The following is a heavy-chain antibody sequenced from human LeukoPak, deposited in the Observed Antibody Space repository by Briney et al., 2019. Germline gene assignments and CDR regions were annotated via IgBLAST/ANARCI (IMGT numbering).Heavy chain of an antibody. Sequence: PSETLSLTCAVYGGSFSGYYWSWIRQPPGKGLEWIGEINHSGSTNYNPSLTSRVTISVGTSKNQFSLKLSSVTAADTAVYYCARGPRRIGYSHGYYYFDYWGQGTLVTVSS. CDR3: ARGPRRIGYSHGYYYFDY. CDR2: INHSGST. CDR1: GGSFSGYY. D-gene: IGHD5-18*01. J-gene: IGHJ4*02. V-gene: IGHV4-34*01.